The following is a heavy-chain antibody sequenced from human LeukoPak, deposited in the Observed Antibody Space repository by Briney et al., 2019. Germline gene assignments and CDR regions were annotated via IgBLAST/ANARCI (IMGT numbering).Heavy chain of an antibody. D-gene: IGHD6-19*01. V-gene: IGHV6-1*01. CDR2: TYYRSKWFY. CDR1: GDSVSSNTAT. CDR3: ARDTVAGNYFGY. Sequence: SQTLSLTCAISGDSVSSNTATWNWVRQSPSRGLEWLGRTYYRSKWFYEYALSVKSRITNNPDTSKNQFSLKLNSVTPEDTAVYYCARDTVAGNYFGYWGQGTLVTVSS. J-gene: IGHJ4*02.